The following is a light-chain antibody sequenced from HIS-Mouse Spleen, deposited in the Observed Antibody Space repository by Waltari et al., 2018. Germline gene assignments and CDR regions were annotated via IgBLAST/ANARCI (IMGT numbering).Light chain of an antibody. J-gene: IGLJ3*02. CDR3: QVWDSSSDHP. Sequence: SYVLTQPPSVSVAPGKTARITCGGNNIGSKSVHWYRQKPGQAPVLVVYDDSDQPSGIPERFSGSNSRNTATLTIGRVEAGDEADYYCQVWDSSSDHPFGGGTKLTVL. CDR1: NIGSKS. V-gene: IGLV3-21*03. CDR2: DDS.